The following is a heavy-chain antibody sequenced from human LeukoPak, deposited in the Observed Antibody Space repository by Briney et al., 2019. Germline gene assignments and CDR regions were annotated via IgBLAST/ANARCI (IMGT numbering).Heavy chain of an antibody. CDR2: ISSTGGTA. J-gene: IGHJ6*03. CDR1: GFTFSDSY. Sequence: GGSLRLSCAASGFTFSDSYMSWVRQAPGKGLEWVSAISSTGGTAYYADSVKGRFTISRDNSKNTLYLQMNSLRAEDTAIYYCAKNGDRGAYCSGGSCYPYYYYNMDVWGKGTTVTISS. V-gene: IGHV3-23*01. CDR3: AKNGDRGAYCSGGSCYPYYYYNMDV. D-gene: IGHD2-15*01.